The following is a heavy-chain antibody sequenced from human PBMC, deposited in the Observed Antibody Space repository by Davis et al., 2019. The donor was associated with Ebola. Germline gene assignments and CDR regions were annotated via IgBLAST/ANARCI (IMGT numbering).Heavy chain of an antibody. D-gene: IGHD5-18*01. CDR2: IYYSGST. V-gene: IGHV4-59*08. J-gene: IGHJ4*02. Sequence: MPGGSLRLSCTVSGGSISSYYWSWIRQPPGKGLEWIGYIYYSGSTNYNPSLKSRVTISVDTSKNQFSLKLSSVTAADTAIYYCARVVDTAMAYHLDYWGQGTLVTVSS. CDR1: GGSISSYY. CDR3: ARVVDTAMAYHLDY.